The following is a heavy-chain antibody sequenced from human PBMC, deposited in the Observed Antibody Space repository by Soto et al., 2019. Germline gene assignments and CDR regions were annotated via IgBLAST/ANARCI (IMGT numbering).Heavy chain of an antibody. D-gene: IGHD2-15*01. J-gene: IGHJ3*02. V-gene: IGHV3-9*01. Sequence: GGSLRLSCAASGFTFDDYAMHWVRQAPGKGLEWVSGISWNSGSIGYADSVKGRFTISRDNAKNSLYLQMNSLRAEDTALYYCAKGQKYRVVVAAPAGDAFDIWGQGTMVTVSS. CDR2: ISWNSGSI. CDR1: GFTFDDYA. CDR3: AKGQKYRVVVAAPAGDAFDI.